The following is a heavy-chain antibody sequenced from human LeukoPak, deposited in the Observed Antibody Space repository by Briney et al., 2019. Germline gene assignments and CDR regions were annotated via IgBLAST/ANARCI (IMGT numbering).Heavy chain of an antibody. D-gene: IGHD1-26*01. V-gene: IGHV3-48*02. CDR1: GFTFSSYS. Sequence: GGSLRLSCAASGFTFSSYSMNCVRQAPGKGLEWVSYISSSSSTIYYADSVKGRFTISRDNAKKSVYLQMISLRDEDTAVYYCARGSGSFSGGFDYWGQGTLVTVSS. J-gene: IGHJ4*02. CDR2: ISSSSSTI. CDR3: ARGSGSFSGGFDY.